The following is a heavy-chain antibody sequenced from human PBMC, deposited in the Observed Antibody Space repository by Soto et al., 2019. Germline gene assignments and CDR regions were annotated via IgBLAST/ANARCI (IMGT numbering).Heavy chain of an antibody. CDR3: ARGVNSSPARGPNWFDP. J-gene: IGHJ5*02. V-gene: IGHV4-4*02. D-gene: IGHD6-13*01. CDR1: GDSINNSHW. CDR2: TYHSGTT. Sequence: PSETLSLTCAVSGDSINNSHWWSWVRQTPGKGLEWIGETYHSGTTNYNPSLKTRVTISIDKSKNQFSLKMNSVTAADTAVYYCARGVNSSPARGPNWFDPWGQGTLVTVSS.